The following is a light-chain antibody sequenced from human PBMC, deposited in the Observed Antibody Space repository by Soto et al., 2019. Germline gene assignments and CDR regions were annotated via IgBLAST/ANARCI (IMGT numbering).Light chain of an antibody. CDR1: SSDVGGYNY. V-gene: IGLV2-14*01. J-gene: IGLJ1*01. Sequence: QSALTQPASVSGSPGQSITISCTGTSSDVGGYNYVSWSQQHPGKAPKLMIYEVSDRPSGVSNRLSGSKSGNTASLTISGLQAEDEADYYCSSYTSNNSYVFGTGTKLTVL. CDR2: EVS. CDR3: SSYTSNNSYV.